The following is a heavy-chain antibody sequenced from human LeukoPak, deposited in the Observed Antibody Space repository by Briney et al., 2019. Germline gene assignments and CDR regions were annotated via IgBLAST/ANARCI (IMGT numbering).Heavy chain of an antibody. J-gene: IGHJ4*02. CDR3: ARGQGIVATIWTR. V-gene: IGHV4-59*01. CDR2: IYYSGST. Sequence: PSETLSLTCTVSGGSISSYYWSWIRQPPGKGLEWIGYIYYSGSTNYNPSLKSRVTISVDTSKNQFSLKLSSVTAADTAVYYCARGQGIVATIWTRWGQGTLVTVSS. D-gene: IGHD5-12*01. CDR1: GGSISSYY.